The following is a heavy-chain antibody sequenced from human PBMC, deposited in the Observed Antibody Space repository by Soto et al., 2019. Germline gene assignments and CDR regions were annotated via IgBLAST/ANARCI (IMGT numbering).Heavy chain of an antibody. D-gene: IGHD3-22*01. CDR2: IYYSGST. J-gene: IGHJ3*02. CDR3: ARDPIGRYYDSSGYYRSDAFDI. CDR1: GGSIRNGGYY. Sequence: PSETQSLTCTVSGGSIRNGGYYWSWIRQPPGKGLEWIGYIYYSGSTYYNPSLKSRVTISVDTSKNQFSLKLSSVTAADTAVYYCARDPIGRYYDSSGYYRSDAFDIWGQGTMVTVSS. V-gene: IGHV4-30-4*01.